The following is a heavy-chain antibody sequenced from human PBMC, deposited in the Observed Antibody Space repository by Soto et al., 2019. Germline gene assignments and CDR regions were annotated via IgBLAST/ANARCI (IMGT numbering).Heavy chain of an antibody. CDR2: ISTSHNSI. D-gene: IGHD2-2*01. Sequence: EVQLVESGGGLVQPGGSLRLSCVASGFTFSNHEMNWVRQAPGKGLEWIAYISTSHNSIYYAKSVRGRFTISRDNARSSLFLQMNSLRAEDTAVYYCARVAVVPDADYYYGMDVWGQGTTVTVSS. CDR3: ARVAVVPDADYYYGMDV. CDR1: GFTFSNHE. V-gene: IGHV3-48*03. J-gene: IGHJ6*02.